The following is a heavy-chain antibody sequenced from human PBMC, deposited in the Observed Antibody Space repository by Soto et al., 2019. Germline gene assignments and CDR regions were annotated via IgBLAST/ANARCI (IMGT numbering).Heavy chain of an antibody. CDR3: AKNSAATIRVGYDY. Sequence: EVQLLESRGGLAQPGGSLRLSCAASGFTFSSYPMSWVRQAPGQGLEWVSGIVASGGITYYADSVKGRFTISRDNSKNTLYLQMNSLRAEDTAVYYWAKNSAATIRVGYDYWGQGTLVTVSS. D-gene: IGHD5-12*01. CDR2: IVASGGIT. J-gene: IGHJ4*02. V-gene: IGHV3-23*01. CDR1: GFTFSSYP.